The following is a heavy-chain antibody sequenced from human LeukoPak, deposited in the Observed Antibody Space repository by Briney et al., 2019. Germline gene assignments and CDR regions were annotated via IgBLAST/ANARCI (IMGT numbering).Heavy chain of an antibody. V-gene: IGHV1-69*05. CDR3: ARTPSCSGGSCYQTIYYYYYMDV. CDR2: IIPIFGTA. CDR1: GGTFSSYA. D-gene: IGHD2-15*01. J-gene: IGHJ6*03. Sequence: SVTVSCKASGGTFSSYAISWVRQAPGQGLEWMGGIIPIFGTANYAQKFQGRVTITTDESTSTAYMELSSLRSEDTAVYYCARTPSCSGGSCYQTIYYYYYMDVWGKGTTVTVSS.